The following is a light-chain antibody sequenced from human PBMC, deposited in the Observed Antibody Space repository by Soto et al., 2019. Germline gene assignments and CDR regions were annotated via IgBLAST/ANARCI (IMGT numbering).Light chain of an antibody. J-gene: IGKJ3*01. V-gene: IGKV3-20*01. CDR3: QHHGGSPLFT. CDR1: QSVSSY. Sequence: EIVLTQSPGTLSLSPGERATLSCRASQSVSSYLSWYQQKPGQAPRLLIYGASSRATGIPDRFSGSGSGTDLTLTISRLEPEDFAMYYCQHHGGSPLFTFGPGTKVDIK. CDR2: GAS.